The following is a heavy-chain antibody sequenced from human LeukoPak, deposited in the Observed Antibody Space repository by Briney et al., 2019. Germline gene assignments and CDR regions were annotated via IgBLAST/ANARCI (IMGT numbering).Heavy chain of an antibody. V-gene: IGHV1-2*02. CDR2: TTPNGGGT. J-gene: IGHJ3*02. Sequence: ASVKVSCKASGYTFTGYYLHWVRQAPVQGLEWMGWTTPNGGGTNYAQTFQGRVTMTRDTSISTAYMELSRLRSADTAVYYCARSSSSWYNAFDIWGQGTMVTVSS. CDR3: ARSSSSWYNAFDI. D-gene: IGHD6-13*01. CDR1: GYTFTGYY.